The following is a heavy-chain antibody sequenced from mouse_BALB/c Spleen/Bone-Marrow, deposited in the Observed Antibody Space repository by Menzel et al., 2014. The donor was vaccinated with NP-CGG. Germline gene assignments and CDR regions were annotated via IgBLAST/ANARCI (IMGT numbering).Heavy chain of an antibody. V-gene: IGHV1-69*01. Sequence: VQLQQSGAELVMPGASVKMSCKASGYTFTDYWIHWVKQRPGQGLEWIGAIDTSDSYASYNQKFKGKATLTVDESSSTAYKQLNSVTSEDATVYYCARKKRNYVNYYWFLYWGQGTLVTVSA. CDR1: GYTFTDYW. J-gene: IGHJ3*01. CDR3: ARKKRNYVNYYWFLY. CDR2: IDTSDSYA. D-gene: IGHD2-1*01.